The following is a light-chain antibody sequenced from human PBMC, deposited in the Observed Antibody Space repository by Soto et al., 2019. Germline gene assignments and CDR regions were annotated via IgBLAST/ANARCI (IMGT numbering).Light chain of an antibody. Sequence: DIQLTQSPSTLSASVGDRVIITCRASQTIGTWLAWYQQKPGKVPKLLIYEASTLDSGVPSTFSGSGSGTQFTLTISSLQPDDFATYYCQQYNGFSWTFGQGNKVEIK. CDR3: QQYNGFSWT. CDR2: EAS. V-gene: IGKV1-5*03. J-gene: IGKJ1*01. CDR1: QTIGTW.